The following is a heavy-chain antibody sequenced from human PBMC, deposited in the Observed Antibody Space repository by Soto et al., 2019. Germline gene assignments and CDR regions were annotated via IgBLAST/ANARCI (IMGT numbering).Heavy chain of an antibody. CDR3: ARVGGGYQLLHAFDI. V-gene: IGHV3-21*01. J-gene: IGHJ3*02. D-gene: IGHD2-2*01. CDR2: ISRSSSYI. Sequence: EVQVVESGGGLVKPGGSLRLSCAASGFTFSSYSMNWVRQAPGKGLEWVSSISRSSSYIYYADSVKGRFTISRDNAKNLLYLLMNTLRAEDTAVYYCARVGGGYQLLHAFDIWGQGTMFTVSS. CDR1: GFTFSSYS.